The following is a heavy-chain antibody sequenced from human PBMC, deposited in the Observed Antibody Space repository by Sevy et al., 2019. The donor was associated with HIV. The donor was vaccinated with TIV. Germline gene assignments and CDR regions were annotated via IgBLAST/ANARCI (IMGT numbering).Heavy chain of an antibody. Sequence: WGSLRLSCAASGFTFSTYAMSWVRQTPGKGLQWVSVISDSGGSTYYADSVQGRFTISRDNSKYTMYLQVNSLRAEDTAVYYCARRPDLGSVIRTGVMDVWGQGTTVTVSS. J-gene: IGHJ6*02. CDR2: ISDSGGST. D-gene: IGHD3-10*01. CDR1: GFTFSTYA. V-gene: IGHV3-23*01. CDR3: ARRPDLGSVIRTGVMDV.